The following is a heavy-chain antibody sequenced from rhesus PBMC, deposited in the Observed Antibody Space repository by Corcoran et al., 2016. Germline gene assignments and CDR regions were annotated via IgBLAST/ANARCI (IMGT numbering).Heavy chain of an antibody. J-gene: IGHJ3*01. Sequence: VQLQESGQGLVKPSETRSTTCAVSGGSIPTDYWAWLRQSPGTGLEWIGRLHRSVGDTAYSPSLKSRVTISIDPSKNQLSLKLTSVTAADTAVYFCAKMVSSWNNPAFDFWGQGLRVTVSS. D-gene: IGHD1-20*01. V-gene: IGHV4-160*01. CDR2: LHRSVGDT. CDR1: GGSIPTDY. CDR3: AKMVSSWNNPAFDF.